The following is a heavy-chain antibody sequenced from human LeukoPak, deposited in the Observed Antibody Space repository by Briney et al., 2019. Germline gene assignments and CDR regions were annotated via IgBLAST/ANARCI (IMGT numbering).Heavy chain of an antibody. CDR3: ARDLLSSSWYGQDWFDP. CDR1: GFTFSSYW. D-gene: IGHD6-13*01. V-gene: IGHV3-7*01. J-gene: IGHJ5*02. CDR2: IKQDGSEK. Sequence: GGSLRLSCAASGFTFSSYWMSWVRQAPGKGLEWVANIKQDGSEKYYVDSVKGRFTISRDNAKNSLYPQMNSLRAEDTAVYYCARDLLSSSWYGQDWFDPWGQGTLVTVSS.